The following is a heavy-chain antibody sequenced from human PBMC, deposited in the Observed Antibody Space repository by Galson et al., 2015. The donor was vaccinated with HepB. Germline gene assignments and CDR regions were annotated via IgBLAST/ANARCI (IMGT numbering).Heavy chain of an antibody. CDR3: ARDPYDILTGYQGPFDS. J-gene: IGHJ4*02. V-gene: IGHV1-69*04. Sequence: SVKVSCKASGGNFSSYGFNWVRQASGQGLEWMGRIVPMFGLTNYAQKFKGRVTLTADKSTRTAYMELSSLSSEDTAVYYCARDPYDILTGYQGPFDSWGQGTLVAVSS. CDR1: GGNFSSYG. D-gene: IGHD3-9*01. CDR2: IVPMFGLT.